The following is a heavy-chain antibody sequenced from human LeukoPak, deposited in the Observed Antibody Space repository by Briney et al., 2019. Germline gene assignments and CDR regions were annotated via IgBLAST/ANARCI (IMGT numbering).Heavy chain of an antibody. CDR1: EFIFRSYW. CDR2: ISSDGSNT. V-gene: IGHV3-74*01. D-gene: IGHD6-19*01. Sequence: PGGSLRLSCAASEFIFRSYWMHWVRQAPGKGLVWVSRISSDGSNTNYADSVKGRFTISRDNAKNTVYLQMNSLNAEDTALYYCARGIRGWSDPLDYWGQGALVTVSS. J-gene: IGHJ4*02. CDR3: ARGIRGWSDPLDY.